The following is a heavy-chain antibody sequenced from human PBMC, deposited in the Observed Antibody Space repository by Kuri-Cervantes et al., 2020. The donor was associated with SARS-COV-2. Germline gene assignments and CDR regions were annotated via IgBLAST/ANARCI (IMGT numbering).Heavy chain of an antibody. V-gene: IGHV3-11*06. CDR1: GFTFSDYY. J-gene: IGHJ4*02. Sequence: GESLKISCEASGFTFSDYYMSWTRQAPGKGLEWVSSISSSSSYIYYADSVKGRFTISRDNAKNSLYLQMNSLRAEDTAVYYCARDQVSFDYGSGSIDYWGQGTLVTVSS. CDR2: ISSSSSYI. D-gene: IGHD3-10*01. CDR3: ARDQVSFDYGSGSIDY.